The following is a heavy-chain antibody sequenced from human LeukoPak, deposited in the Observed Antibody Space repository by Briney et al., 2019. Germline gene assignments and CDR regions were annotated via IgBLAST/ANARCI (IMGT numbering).Heavy chain of an antibody. CDR2: IIPIFVTA. D-gene: IGHD3-9*01. CDR1: GGTFSSYA. V-gene: IGHV1-69*01. CDR3: ATVLRYFDWLPIDY. Sequence: SVKASCKPAGGTFSSYAISWVRQAPGQGLEWRGGIIPIFVTANYAQKFQGRVTITADESTSTAYMELSSLRSEDTAVYYCATVLRYFDWLPIDYWGQGTLVTVSS. J-gene: IGHJ4*02.